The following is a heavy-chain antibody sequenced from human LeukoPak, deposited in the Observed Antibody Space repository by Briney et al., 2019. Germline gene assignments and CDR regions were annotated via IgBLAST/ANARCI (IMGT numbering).Heavy chain of an antibody. CDR3: ARDNYYDSSGYSGFCGY. D-gene: IGHD3-22*01. Sequence: ASVKVSCKASGYTFTSYYMHWARQAPGQGLEWMGIINPSGGSTSYAQKFQGRVTMTRDTSTSTVYMELSSLRSEDTAVYYCARDNYYDSSGYSGFCGYWGQGTLVTVSS. V-gene: IGHV1-46*01. CDR2: INPSGGST. J-gene: IGHJ4*02. CDR1: GYTFTSYY.